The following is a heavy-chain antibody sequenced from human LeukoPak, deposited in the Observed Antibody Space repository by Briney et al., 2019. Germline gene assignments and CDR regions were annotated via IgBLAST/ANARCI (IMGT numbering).Heavy chain of an antibody. CDR3: AKGAAAGLVDWFDP. CDR2: ISERGGST. CDR1: GISLTNYA. Sequence: GGSLRLSCVVSGISLTNYAMTWVRQAPGKGLEWVSYISERGGSTTYADSVKGRFTISRDTSLNTLYLQMNSLTAEDTALYYCAKGAAAGLVDWFDPWGQGTLVTVSS. V-gene: IGHV3-23*01. J-gene: IGHJ5*02. D-gene: IGHD6-25*01.